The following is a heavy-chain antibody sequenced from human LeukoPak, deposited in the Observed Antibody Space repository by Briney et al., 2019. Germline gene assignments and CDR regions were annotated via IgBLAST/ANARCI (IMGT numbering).Heavy chain of an antibody. CDR2: INSDGSST. CDR1: GFTFINYW. CDR3: ARVQGCSGGTCYFHY. V-gene: IGHV3-74*01. J-gene: IGHJ4*02. Sequence: PGGSLRLSCAASGFTFINYWMVWVRQAPGKGLLWVSRINSDGSSTTYADSVKGRFTISRDNAKNTVYLQMNSLRAEDTAVYYCARVQGCSGGTCYFHYWGQGTLVT. D-gene: IGHD2-15*01.